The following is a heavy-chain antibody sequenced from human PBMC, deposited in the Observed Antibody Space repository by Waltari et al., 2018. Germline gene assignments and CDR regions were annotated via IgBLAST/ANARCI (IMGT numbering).Heavy chain of an antibody. J-gene: IGHJ4*02. D-gene: IGHD6-19*01. V-gene: IGHV1-2*06. CDR1: GYTFTGYY. CDR3: ATYSSGWYRNY. Sequence: QVQLVQSGAEVKTPGASVKVSCKASGYTFTGYYMHWLRQAPGQGLEWMGRINPNSGGTNYAQKVQGRVTMTRDTSISTAYMELSRLRSDDTAVYYCATYSSGWYRNYWGQGTLVTVSS. CDR2: INPNSGGT.